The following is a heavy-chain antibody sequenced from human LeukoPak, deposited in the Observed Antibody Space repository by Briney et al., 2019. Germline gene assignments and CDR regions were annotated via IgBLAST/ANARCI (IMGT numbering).Heavy chain of an antibody. J-gene: IGHJ4*02. CDR3: ARRWFGECFDY. Sequence: GGSLRLSCAASGFTFSGSAMHWVRQASGKGLEWVGRIRSKANSYATAYAASVKGRFTISRDDSKNTAYLQMNSLKTEDTAVYYCARRWFGECFDYWGQGTLVTVSS. V-gene: IGHV3-73*01. D-gene: IGHD3-10*01. CDR2: IRSKANSYAT. CDR1: GFTFSGSA.